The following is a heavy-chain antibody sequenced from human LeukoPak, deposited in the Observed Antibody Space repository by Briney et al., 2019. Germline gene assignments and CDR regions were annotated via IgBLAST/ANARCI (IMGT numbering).Heavy chain of an antibody. CDR1: GYSFNTYW. V-gene: IGHV5-51*01. D-gene: IGHD6-13*01. CDR2: IYPGDSDT. J-gene: IGHJ4*02. CDR3: AKLGAYSSSWYGFFDY. Sequence: GESLKISCKGSGYSFNTYWIGWVRQMPGKGLECMGIIYPGDSDTRYSPSFQGQVTISADKSISTAYLHWSSLKASDTAMYYCAKLGAYSSSWYGFFDYWGQGTLVTVSS.